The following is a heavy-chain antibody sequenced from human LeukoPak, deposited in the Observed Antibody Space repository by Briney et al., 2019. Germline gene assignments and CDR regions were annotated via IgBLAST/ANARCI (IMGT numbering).Heavy chain of an antibody. CDR1: GYSFANYW. Sequence: GESLKISCKGFGYSFANYWIAWVRQMPGKGLEWMGIIYPDDSDTRYSPSFQGQVTISADKSITTAYLQWSSLKASDTAMYYCATVPYATAPADYWGQGTLVTVSS. D-gene: IGHD6-13*01. CDR2: IYPDDSDT. CDR3: ATVPYATAPADY. V-gene: IGHV5-51*01. J-gene: IGHJ4*02.